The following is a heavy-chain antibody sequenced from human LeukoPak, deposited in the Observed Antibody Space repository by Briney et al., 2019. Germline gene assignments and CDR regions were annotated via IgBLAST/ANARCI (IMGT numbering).Heavy chain of an antibody. CDR2: IYTGGTA. V-gene: IGHV3-66*01. CDR1: GFIISGNY. J-gene: IGHJ4*02. Sequence: GGSLRLSCVVSGFIISGNYMSWVRQAPGKGLEWVSVIYTGGTAAYTDSVRGRFTISRDTSKNTLYLQMNSLTVEDTAVYYCARGHGQWGQGTLVTVSS. CDR3: ARGHGQ.